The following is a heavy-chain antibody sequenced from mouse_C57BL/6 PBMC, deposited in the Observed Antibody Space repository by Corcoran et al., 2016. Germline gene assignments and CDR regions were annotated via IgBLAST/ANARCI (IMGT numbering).Heavy chain of an antibody. D-gene: IGHD1-1*01. J-gene: IGHJ2*01. CDR1: GYTFTDYY. Sequence: EVQLQQSGPVLVKPGASVKMSCKASGYTFTDYYMNWVKQSHGKSLEWIGVINPYNGGPSYNQKFKGKATLTVDKSSSTAYMELNSLTSEDSAVYYCARNPLYYGSSLDYWGQGTTLTVSS. CDR2: INPYNGGP. CDR3: ARNPLYYGSSLDY. V-gene: IGHV1-19*01.